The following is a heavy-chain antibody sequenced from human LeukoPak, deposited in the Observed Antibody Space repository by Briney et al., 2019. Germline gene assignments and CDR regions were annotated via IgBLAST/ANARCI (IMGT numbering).Heavy chain of an antibody. V-gene: IGHV4-39*01. CDR2: VCYSGST. D-gene: IGHD4-11*01. CDR1: GGSISNNNYY. Sequence: PSETLSLTCTVSGGSISNNNYYWGWIRQPPGRDLEWIGSVCYSGSTYYNPSLKSRVTISVDTSKKQFSLKLSSVTAADTAVYYCARLPPRGDYSIDYWGQGTLVTVSS. J-gene: IGHJ4*02. CDR3: ARLPPRGDYSIDY.